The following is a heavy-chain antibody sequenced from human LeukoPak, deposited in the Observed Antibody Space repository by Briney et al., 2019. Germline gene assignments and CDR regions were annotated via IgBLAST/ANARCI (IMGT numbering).Heavy chain of an antibody. D-gene: IGHD2-2*01. CDR3: ARVPFSASLGDYFDY. V-gene: IGHV3-66*01. CDR2: IYSGGRT. J-gene: IGHJ4*02. CDR1: GFTTSGNY. Sequence: GGSLRLSCETSGFTTSGNYITWVRQAPGKGLEWVSVIYSGGRTNYADSVKGRFSISRDSSSDTVYLQLNSLRTEDTAVYFCARVPFSASLGDYFDYWGQGTLVTVPS.